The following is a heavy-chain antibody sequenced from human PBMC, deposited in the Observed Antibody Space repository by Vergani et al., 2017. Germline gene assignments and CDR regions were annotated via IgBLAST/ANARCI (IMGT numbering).Heavy chain of an antibody. CDR3: AKVGRSEVAGTFGAFDI. J-gene: IGHJ3*02. V-gene: IGHV3-23*01. D-gene: IGHD6-19*01. Sequence: EVQLLESGGGSAQPGESLRLSCVASGFTFTAHGLNWVRQAPGKGLEWVSGISGQNFRTHYADSVKGRFTISRDDSKNTVDLHMNSLRPEDTAVYYCAKVGRSEVAGTFGAFDIWGQGTMVTVSS. CDR1: GFTFTAHG. CDR2: ISGQNFRT.